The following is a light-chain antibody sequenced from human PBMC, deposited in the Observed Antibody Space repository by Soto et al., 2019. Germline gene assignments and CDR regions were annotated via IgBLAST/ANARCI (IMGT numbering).Light chain of an antibody. CDR2: GAS. CDR1: QSVSSSY. Sequence: GTLSLSPGERATLSCRASQSVSSSYLAWYQQKPGQAPRLLIYGASSRATGIPDRFSGSGSGTDFTLTISRLEPEDFAVYYCQQYGSSPRTFGQGTKVDIK. J-gene: IGKJ1*01. CDR3: QQYGSSPRT. V-gene: IGKV3-20*01.